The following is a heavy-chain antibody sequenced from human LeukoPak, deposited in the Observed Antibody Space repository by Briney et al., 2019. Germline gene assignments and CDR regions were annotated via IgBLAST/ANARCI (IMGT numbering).Heavy chain of an antibody. J-gene: IGHJ4*02. V-gene: IGHV3-30-3*01. CDR2: ISHDGSNK. Sequence: GGSLRLSCAASGFTFSNYAMHWVRQAPGKGLEWVAVISHDGSNKYHADSVEGRFTISRDNSKNTLYLQMNSLRAEDTAVYYCAKVGASVWSYFDSWGQGTLVTVSS. CDR3: AKVGASVWSYFDS. CDR1: GFTFSNYA. D-gene: IGHD1-26*01.